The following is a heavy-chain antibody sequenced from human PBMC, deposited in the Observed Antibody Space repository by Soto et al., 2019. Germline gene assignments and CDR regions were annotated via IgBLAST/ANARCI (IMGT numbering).Heavy chain of an antibody. Sequence: PSETLSLTCTVSGGSITGGSISSTTYYWGWMRQPPGKGLEWIASFFIGGNTYYNPSLKSRVTISVDTSKNQFSLKLSSVTAADTAVYYCARASTVVTDVWGQGTTVTVSS. CDR2: FFIGGNT. J-gene: IGHJ6*02. V-gene: IGHV4-39*07. D-gene: IGHD4-17*01. CDR1: GGSITGGSISSTTYY. CDR3: ARASTVVTDV.